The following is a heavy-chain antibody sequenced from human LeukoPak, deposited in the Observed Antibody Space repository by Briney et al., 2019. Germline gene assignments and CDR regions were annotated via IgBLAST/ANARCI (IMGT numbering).Heavy chain of an antibody. Sequence: PGASVKVSCKASGYTFTDYYMHWVRQAPGQGLEWMGWINSNSGGTNYAQKLQGRVTMTTDTSTSTAYMELRSLRSDDTAVYYCARDYDFWSGYLYLDAFDIWGQGTMVTVSS. CDR1: GYTFTDYY. J-gene: IGHJ3*02. D-gene: IGHD3-3*01. CDR3: ARDYDFWSGYLYLDAFDI. CDR2: INSNSGGT. V-gene: IGHV1-2*02.